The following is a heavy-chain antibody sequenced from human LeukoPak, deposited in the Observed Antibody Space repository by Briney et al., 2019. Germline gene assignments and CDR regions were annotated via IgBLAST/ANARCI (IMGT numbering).Heavy chain of an antibody. CDR1: GGTFSSYA. J-gene: IGHJ5*02. V-gene: IGHV1-69*05. CDR2: IIPIFGTA. D-gene: IGHD3-22*01. Sequence: SVKVSCKASGGTFSSYAISWERQAPGQGLEWMGGIIPIFGTANYAQKFQGRVTITTDESTSTAYMELSSLRSEDTAVYYCAREGYYYDSSGYERWFDPWGQGTLVTVSS. CDR3: AREGYYYDSSGYERWFDP.